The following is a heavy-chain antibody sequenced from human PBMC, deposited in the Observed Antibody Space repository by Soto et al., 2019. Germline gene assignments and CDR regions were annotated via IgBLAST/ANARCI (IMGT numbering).Heavy chain of an antibody. D-gene: IGHD3-3*01. CDR2: INHSGST. CDR3: ARWRQGIGLRFLEWLLDAFDI. Sequence: PSETLSLTCAVYGGSFSGYYWSWIRQPPGKGLEWIGEINHSGSTNYNPSLKSRVTISVDTSKNQFSLKLSSVTAADTAVYYCARWRQGIGLRFLEWLLDAFDIWGQGTMVTVSS. J-gene: IGHJ3*02. CDR1: GGSFSGYY. V-gene: IGHV4-34*01.